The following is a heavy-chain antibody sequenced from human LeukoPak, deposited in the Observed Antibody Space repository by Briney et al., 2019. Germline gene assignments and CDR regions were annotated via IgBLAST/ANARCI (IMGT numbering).Heavy chain of an antibody. Sequence: SETLSLTCTVSSYSISSGYYWGWIRQPPGKGLEWIGSIYHSGSTYYNPSLKSRVTISVDTSKNQFSLKLTSVTAADTAVYYCARDSPPAYCSGGSCYFDYWGQGTLVTVSS. CDR2: IYHSGST. CDR3: ARDSPPAYCSGGSCYFDY. CDR1: SYSISSGYY. J-gene: IGHJ4*02. D-gene: IGHD2-15*01. V-gene: IGHV4-38-2*02.